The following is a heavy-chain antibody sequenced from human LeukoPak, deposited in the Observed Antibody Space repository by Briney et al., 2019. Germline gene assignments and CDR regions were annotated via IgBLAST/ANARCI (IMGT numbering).Heavy chain of an antibody. V-gene: IGHV4-39*07. CDR2: IYYSGST. Sequence: PSETLSLTCTVSGGSISSSSYYWGWIRQPPGKGLEWIGSIYYSGSTYYNPSLKSRVTISVDTSKNQFSLKLSSVTAADTAVYYCARVGSSGYYSDYWGQGTLVTVSS. CDR3: ARVGSSGYYSDY. J-gene: IGHJ4*02. CDR1: GGSISSSSYY. D-gene: IGHD3-22*01.